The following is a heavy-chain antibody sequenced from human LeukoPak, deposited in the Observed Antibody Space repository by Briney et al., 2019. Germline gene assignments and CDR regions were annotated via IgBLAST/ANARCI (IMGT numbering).Heavy chain of an antibody. J-gene: IGHJ4*02. CDR2: IYTSGST. CDR3: ARALISSSSGVFDY. V-gene: IGHV4-4*07. CDR1: GGSISSYY. Sequence: SETLSLTCTVSGGSISSYYWSWIRQPAGKGLEWIGRIYTSGSTNYNPSLKSRVTISVDTSKNQFSLKLSSVTAADTAVYYCARALISSSSGVFDYWGQGTLVTVSS. D-gene: IGHD6-6*01.